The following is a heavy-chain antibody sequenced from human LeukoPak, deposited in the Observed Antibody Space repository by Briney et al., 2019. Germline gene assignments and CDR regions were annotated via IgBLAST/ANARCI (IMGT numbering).Heavy chain of an antibody. D-gene: IGHD3-3*01. V-gene: IGHV4-31*03. Sequence: SETLSLTCTVSGGSISSGGYYWSWIRQHPGKSLEWIVYIYYSGNTHYNPSLNSRVPIQVDTSNNQFSLKLSSVTAADTAVYYCARDYLGDPFDIWGQGTMVTVSS. CDR3: ARDYLGDPFDI. CDR2: IYYSGNT. CDR1: GGSISSGGYY. J-gene: IGHJ3*02.